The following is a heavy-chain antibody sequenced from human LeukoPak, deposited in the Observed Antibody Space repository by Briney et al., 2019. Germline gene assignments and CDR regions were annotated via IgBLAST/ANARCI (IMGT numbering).Heavy chain of an antibody. J-gene: IGHJ4*02. D-gene: IGHD6-13*01. V-gene: IGHV3-23*01. CDR3: ARPDSSSWYHYFDY. CDR2: ISGSGGST. CDR1: GFTFSSYA. Sequence: GGSLRLSCAASGFTFSSYAMSWVRQAPGKGLEWVSAISGSGGSTYYADSVKGRFTISRDNSKSTLYLQMNSLRAEDTAVYYCARPDSSSWYHYFDYWGQGTLVTVSS.